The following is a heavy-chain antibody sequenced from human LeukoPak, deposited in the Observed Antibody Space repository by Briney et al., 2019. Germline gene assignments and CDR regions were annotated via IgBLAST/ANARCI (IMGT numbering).Heavy chain of an antibody. CDR2: ISYDGSNK. J-gene: IGHJ4*02. CDR3: VRGFYYDSSGYYVYYFDY. V-gene: IGHV3-30-3*01. D-gene: IGHD3-22*01. Sequence: GGSLRLSCAASGFTFSSYAMHWVRQAPGKGLEWVAVISYDGSNKYYADSVKGRFTISRDNSKNTLYLQMNSLRAEDTAVYYCVRGFYYDSSGYYVYYFDYWGQGTLVTVSS. CDR1: GFTFSSYA.